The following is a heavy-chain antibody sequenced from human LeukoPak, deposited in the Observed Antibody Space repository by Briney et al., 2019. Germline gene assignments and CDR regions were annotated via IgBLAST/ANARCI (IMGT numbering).Heavy chain of an antibody. J-gene: IGHJ4*02. CDR1: GFTVSSNY. CDR2: IYSGGST. D-gene: IGHD6-13*01. Sequence: GGSLRLSCAASGFTVSSNYMSWVRRAPGKGLEWVSVIYSGGSTYYADSVKGRFTISRDNSKNTLYLQMNSLRAEDTAVYYCARVSGGSSWYLYYFDYWGQGTLVTVSS. CDR3: ARVSGGSSWYLYYFDY. V-gene: IGHV3-66*01.